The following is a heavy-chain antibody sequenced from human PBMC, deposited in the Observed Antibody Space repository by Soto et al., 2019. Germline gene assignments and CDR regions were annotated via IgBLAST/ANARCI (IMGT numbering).Heavy chain of an antibody. V-gene: IGHV2-70*13. D-gene: IGHD2-15*01. J-gene: IGHJ4*02. CDR1: GFSLNTGRLC. CDR2: IDWAEDK. Sequence: SGPTLVNPTETLTLTCTFSGFSLNTGRLCVSWIRQPPGKALEWLGLIDWAEDKDYRTSLKTRLTISKDSSNNQVVVTMTNMYPVDTATYYCARSLSVAACSGFDFWGQGILVTVSS. CDR3: ARSLSVAACSGFDF.